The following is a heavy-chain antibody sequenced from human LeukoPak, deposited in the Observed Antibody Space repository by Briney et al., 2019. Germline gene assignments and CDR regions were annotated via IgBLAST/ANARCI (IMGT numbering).Heavy chain of an antibody. Sequence: SVKVSCKASGGTFSSYAFCWVRQAPGQGLEWMGGIIPIFATPNYAQKFQGRVTITADESTSTAYMELSSLRSEDTAVYYCARVRMGARRYYYYMDVWGKGTTVTVSS. CDR3: ARVRMGARRYYYYMDV. CDR2: IIPIFATP. J-gene: IGHJ6*03. CDR1: GGTFSSYA. D-gene: IGHD3-16*01. V-gene: IGHV1-69*13.